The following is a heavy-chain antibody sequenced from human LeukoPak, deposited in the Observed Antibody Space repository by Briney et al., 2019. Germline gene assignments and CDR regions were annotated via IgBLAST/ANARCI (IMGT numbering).Heavy chain of an antibody. J-gene: IGHJ4*02. V-gene: IGHV4-4*07. Sequence: SETLSLTCTVSGGSISSYYWSWIRQPAGKGLEWIGRIYTSGSTNYNPSLKSRVTMSVDTSKNQFSLKLSSVTAADTAVYYCARGNDFWSGYPDYYFDYWGQGTLVTVSS. CDR2: IYTSGST. CDR1: GGSISSYY. D-gene: IGHD3-3*01. CDR3: ARGNDFWSGYPDYYFDY.